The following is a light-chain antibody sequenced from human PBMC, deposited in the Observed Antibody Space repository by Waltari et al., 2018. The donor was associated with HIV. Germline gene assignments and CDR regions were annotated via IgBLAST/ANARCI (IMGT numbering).Light chain of an antibody. CDR3: QQRSNWPRT. Sequence: EIVLIQSPVTVSLSPGESATLSCRASQSVGSYLAWYQQKAGQAPRLLIYDASNRATGIPARFTGSGSGTDFTLTISSLEPADVAVYYCQQRSNWPRTFGQGTKVEIK. CDR1: QSVGSY. J-gene: IGKJ1*01. CDR2: DAS. V-gene: IGKV3-11*01.